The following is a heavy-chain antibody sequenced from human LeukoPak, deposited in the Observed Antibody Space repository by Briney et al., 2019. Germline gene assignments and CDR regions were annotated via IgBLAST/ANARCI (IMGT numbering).Heavy chain of an antibody. CDR3: ARVGDSSRWPNWFDP. CDR2: ISSSSSYT. Sequence: GGSLRLSCAASGFTFSDYYMSWIRQAPGKGLEWVSYISSSSSYTNYADSVKGRFTISRDNAKNSLYLQMNSLRAEDTAVYYCARVGDSSRWPNWFDPWGQGTLVTVSS. CDR1: GFTFSDYY. J-gene: IGHJ5*02. D-gene: IGHD6-13*01. V-gene: IGHV3-11*06.